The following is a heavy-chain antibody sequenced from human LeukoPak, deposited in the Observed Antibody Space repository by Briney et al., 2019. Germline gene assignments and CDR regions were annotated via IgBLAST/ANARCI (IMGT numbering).Heavy chain of an antibody. D-gene: IGHD3-3*01. V-gene: IGHV1-69*13. Sequence: SVKVSCKASGGTFSSYAISWVRQARGQGLEWMGGIIPIFGTANYAQKFQGRVTITADESTSTAYMELSSLRSEDTAVYYCAREPATIFAVVDLKYFDYWGQGTLVAVSS. CDR1: GGTFSSYA. J-gene: IGHJ4*02. CDR2: IIPIFGTA. CDR3: AREPATIFAVVDLKYFDY.